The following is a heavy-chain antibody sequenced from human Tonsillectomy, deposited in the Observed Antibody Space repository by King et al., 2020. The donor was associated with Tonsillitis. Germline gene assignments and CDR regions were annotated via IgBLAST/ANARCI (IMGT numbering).Heavy chain of an antibody. CDR2: ISYDARKT. J-gene: IGHJ3*02. V-gene: IGHV3-30*04. CDR1: GFNFYNYA. Sequence: VQLVESGGGVVQPGRSLRLSCAASGFNFYNYAMHWVRQAPGKGLEWVSFISYDARKTKYVDSVKGRFTITRDNSKNTMSLQMNSLRTEDSAMYYCARAAQMHAFDNWGQGTMVTVSS. CDR3: ARAAQMHAFDN.